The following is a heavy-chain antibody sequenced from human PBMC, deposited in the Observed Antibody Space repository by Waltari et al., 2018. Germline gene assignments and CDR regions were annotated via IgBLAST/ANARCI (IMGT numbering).Heavy chain of an antibody. V-gene: IGHV3-33*01. D-gene: IGHD3-16*01. CDR2: IWYDGSNK. CDR1: GFAFSSYG. CDR3: ASGLGYLDY. Sequence: QVQLGESGGGVVQPGRSLRLSCAASGFAFSSYGMHWVRQAPGKGLELLEVIWYDGSNKYYADSVKGRFTISRDNSKNMLYLQMNSLRAEDTAVYYCASGLGYLDYWGQGTLVTVSS. J-gene: IGHJ4*02.